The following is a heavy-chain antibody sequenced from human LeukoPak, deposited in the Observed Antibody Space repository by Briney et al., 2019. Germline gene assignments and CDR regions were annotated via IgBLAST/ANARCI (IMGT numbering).Heavy chain of an antibody. D-gene: IGHD3-22*01. Sequence: PGGSLSLSCAASGFTFSSYAMSWVRQAPEMGLEWVSILSGSDGRTYYADSVKGRFTISRDNSKNTLYPQMNSLRAEDTAVYYCAKSFSGYPYFDYWGQGTLVTVSS. J-gene: IGHJ4*02. CDR2: LSGSDGRT. V-gene: IGHV3-23*01. CDR3: AKSFSGYPYFDY. CDR1: GFTFSSYA.